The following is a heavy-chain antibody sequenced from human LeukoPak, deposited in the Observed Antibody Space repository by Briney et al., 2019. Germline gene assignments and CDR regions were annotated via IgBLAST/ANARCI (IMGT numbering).Heavy chain of an antibody. J-gene: IGHJ4*02. CDR2: INHSGST. CDR3: ARQWLVSPLFDY. V-gene: IGHV4-34*01. Sequence: SETLSLTCAVYVGSFSGYYWSWIRQPPGKGLEWIGEINHSGSTNYNPSLKSRVTISVDTSKNQLSLKLSSMTAADTAVYYCARQWLVSPLFDYWGQGTLVTVSS. CDR1: VGSFSGYY. D-gene: IGHD6-19*01.